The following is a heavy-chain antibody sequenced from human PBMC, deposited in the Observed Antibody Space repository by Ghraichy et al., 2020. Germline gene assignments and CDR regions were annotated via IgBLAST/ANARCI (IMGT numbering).Heavy chain of an antibody. J-gene: IGHJ4*02. Sequence: SETLSLTCTVSGGSISSYYWSWIRQPAGKGLEWIGRFYSSGSTNYNPSLKSRVTMSVDTSKNQFSLKLSSVTAADTAVYYCAREDEYYDSSGYYWGYFDYWGQGTLVTVSS. CDR1: GGSISSYY. V-gene: IGHV4-4*07. D-gene: IGHD3-22*01. CDR3: AREDEYYDSSGYYWGYFDY. CDR2: FYSSGST.